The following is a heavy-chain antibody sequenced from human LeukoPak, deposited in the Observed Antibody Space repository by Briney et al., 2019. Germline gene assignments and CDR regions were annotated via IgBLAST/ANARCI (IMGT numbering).Heavy chain of an antibody. Sequence: GGSLRLSYAASGFSFSAHWMHWVRQAPGKGLVWVAQINGDATATNYAGSVKGRFTISRDNAKNTVHLQMSTLTAEDTAVYYCAKDKWWGASDHWGQGSLVTVSS. CDR3: AKDKWWGASDH. V-gene: IGHV3-74*01. J-gene: IGHJ4*02. CDR1: GFSFSAHW. CDR2: INGDATAT. D-gene: IGHD2-8*01.